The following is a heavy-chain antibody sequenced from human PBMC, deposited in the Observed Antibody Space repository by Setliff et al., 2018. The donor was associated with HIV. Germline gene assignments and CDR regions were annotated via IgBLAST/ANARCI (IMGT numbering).Heavy chain of an antibody. Sequence: SETLSLTCTGSGGSIASGGYYWSWIRQPPGEGLEWIGEINHSGRTNYNPSLKSRVTISVDTSKNQFSLKLSSVTAADTAVYYCARSDYYDSSGYILDYWGQGILVTVSS. CDR2: INHSGRT. J-gene: IGHJ4*02. CDR1: GGSIASGGYY. V-gene: IGHV4-61*08. D-gene: IGHD3-22*01. CDR3: ARSDYYDSSGYILDY.